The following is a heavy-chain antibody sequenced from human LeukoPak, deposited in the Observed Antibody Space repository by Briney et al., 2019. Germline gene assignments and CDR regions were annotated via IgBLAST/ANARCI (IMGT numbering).Heavy chain of an antibody. CDR3: ARSDGSGWYSPPYYYMDV. CDR2: ISSSGSTI. V-gene: IGHV3-11*01. Sequence: GGSLRLSCAASGFTFSDYYMSWIRQAPGKGLEWVSYISSSGSTIYYADSVKGRFTISRDNAKNSLYLQMNSLRAEDTAVYYCARSDGSGWYSPPYYYMDVWGKGTTVTISS. D-gene: IGHD6-19*01. J-gene: IGHJ6*03. CDR1: GFTFSDYY.